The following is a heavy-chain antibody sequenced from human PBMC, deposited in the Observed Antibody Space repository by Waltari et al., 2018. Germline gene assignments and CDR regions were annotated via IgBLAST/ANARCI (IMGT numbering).Heavy chain of an antibody. CDR2: IYYSGST. Sequence: QLQLQESGPGLVKPSETLSLTCTVSGGSISSSSYYWGWIRQPPGKGLEWIGSIYYSGSTSDNPSLKSRVTISVDTSNNQFSLKLSSVTAADTAVYYCARGSLWFGELFPAEYFQHLGQGTLVTVSS. D-gene: IGHD3-10*01. V-gene: IGHV4-39*07. J-gene: IGHJ1*01. CDR1: GGSISSSSYY. CDR3: ARGSLWFGELFPAEYFQH.